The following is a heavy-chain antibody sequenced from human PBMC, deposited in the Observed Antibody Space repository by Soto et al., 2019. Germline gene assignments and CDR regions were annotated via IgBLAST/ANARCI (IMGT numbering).Heavy chain of an antibody. Sequence: GGSLRLSCAASGFTFSNYGMRWVRQAPGKGLQWLAVISYDGNNKYYADSVEGRFTISRDNSKNTVYLQMNSLRLEDTAVYYCARGPSYSDSYFDHWGQGTLVTVSS. CDR3: ARGPSYSDSYFDH. J-gene: IGHJ4*02. CDR1: GFTFSNYG. CDR2: ISYDGNNK. D-gene: IGHD4-17*01. V-gene: IGHV3-30*03.